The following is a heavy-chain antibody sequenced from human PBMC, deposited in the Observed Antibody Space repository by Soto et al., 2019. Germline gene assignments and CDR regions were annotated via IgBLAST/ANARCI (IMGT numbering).Heavy chain of an antibody. Sequence: PSETLSLTCAVSGGSISSGGYSWSWIRQPPGKGLEWIGYIYHSGSTYYNPSLKSRVTISVDRSKNQFSLKLSSVTDADTAMYYGVRNHYSGFYYFDPWGQGTLVTVSS. V-gene: IGHV4-30-2*01. J-gene: IGHJ5*02. CDR1: GGSISSGGYS. D-gene: IGHD2-15*01. CDR3: VRNHYSGFYYFDP. CDR2: IYHSGST.